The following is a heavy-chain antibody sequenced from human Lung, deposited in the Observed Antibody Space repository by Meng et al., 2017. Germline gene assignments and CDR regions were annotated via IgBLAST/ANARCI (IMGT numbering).Heavy chain of an antibody. CDR3: ARGPTTMAHDFDY. D-gene: IGHD4-11*01. Sequence: VPLPQWGAVLLKPAETLSLTCVVSGGSFSDYYWSWIRQPPGKGLEWIGEINHSGSTNYNPSLESRATISVDTSQNNLSLKLSSVTAADSAVYYCARGPTTMAHDFDYWGQGTLVTVSS. V-gene: IGHV4-34*01. CDR2: INHSGST. J-gene: IGHJ4*02. CDR1: GGSFSDYY.